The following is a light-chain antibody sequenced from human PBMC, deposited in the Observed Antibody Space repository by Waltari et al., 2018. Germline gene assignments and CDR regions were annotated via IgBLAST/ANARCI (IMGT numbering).Light chain of an antibody. V-gene: IGKV1-27*01. CDR1: QGITNY. J-gene: IGKJ1*01. CDR2: AAS. CDR3: QQYSTSPWA. Sequence: DIEMTQSPSPPSVSVGVRVSITCRASQGITNYLAWFQQVPGKAPKLLIYAASTLHSGVPSRFSGSGSGTDFTLTISRLQPEDVGTYSCQQYSTSPWAFGPGTKVEIK.